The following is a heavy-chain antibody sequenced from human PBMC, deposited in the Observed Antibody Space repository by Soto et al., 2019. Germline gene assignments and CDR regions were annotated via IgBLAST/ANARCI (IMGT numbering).Heavy chain of an antibody. D-gene: IGHD5-18*01. CDR2: MNRNSGNT. CDR3: ARGGVDTSLAFDY. Sequence: AASVQVSGQASRYTFTSYYINWVRQATGQGLEWMGWMNRNSGNTGYEQKFQGRVTMTRNTSISTAYMELSSLRSEDTAVYYCARGGVDTSLAFDYWGQGTLVTVSS. J-gene: IGHJ4*02. CDR1: RYTFTSYY. V-gene: IGHV1-8*01.